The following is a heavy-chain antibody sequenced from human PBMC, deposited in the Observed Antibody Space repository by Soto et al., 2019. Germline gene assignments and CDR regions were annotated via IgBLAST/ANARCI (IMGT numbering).Heavy chain of an antibody. CDR1: GGTFSSYA. CDR3: ARGGGYSYGQENWFDP. J-gene: IGHJ5*02. V-gene: IGHV1-69*12. D-gene: IGHD5-18*01. CDR2: IIPIFGTA. Sequence: QVQLVQSGAEVKKPGSSVKVSCKASGGTFSSYAISWMRQAHGQGLEWMGGIIPIFGTANYAQKFQGRVTITADESTSTAYMELSSLRSEDTAVYYCARGGGYSYGQENWFDPWGQGTLVTVSS.